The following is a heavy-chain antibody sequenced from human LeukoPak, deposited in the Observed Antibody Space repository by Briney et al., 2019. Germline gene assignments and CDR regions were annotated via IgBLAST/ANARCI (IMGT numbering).Heavy chain of an antibody. CDR2: IYTSGST. V-gene: IGHV4-4*07. Sequence: SETLSLTCTVSGGSISSYYWSWIRQPAGKGLEWIGRIYTSGSTNYNPSLKSRVTMSVDTSKNQFSLKLSSVTAADTAVYYCARHTTLYSNPPYFDYWGQGTLVTVSS. CDR3: ARHTTLYSNPPYFDY. CDR1: GGSISSYY. D-gene: IGHD4-11*01. J-gene: IGHJ4*02.